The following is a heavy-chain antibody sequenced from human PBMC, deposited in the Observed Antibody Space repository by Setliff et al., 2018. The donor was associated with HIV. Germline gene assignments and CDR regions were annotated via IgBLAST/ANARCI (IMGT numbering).Heavy chain of an antibody. CDR3: ATSPFSGYQSNSGY. J-gene: IGHJ4*02. D-gene: IGHD3-22*01. V-gene: IGHV5-10-1*01. CDR2: IDPGDSYT. CDR1: QYNFTNSW. Sequence: PGESLTISCTGSQYNFTNSWINWVRQMPGKGLEWVGRIDPGDSYTRYSPSFRGHVTISADKSINAAYLQWNSLKASDTAIYYCATSPFSGYQSNSGYWGQGTLGTVPQ.